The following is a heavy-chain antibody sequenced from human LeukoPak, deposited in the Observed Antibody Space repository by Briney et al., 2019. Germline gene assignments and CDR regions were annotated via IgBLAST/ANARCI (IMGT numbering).Heavy chain of an antibody. V-gene: IGHV3-23*01. CDR2: ISASGGNT. CDR1: GFTFNTYA. D-gene: IGHD6-13*01. Sequence: GESLRLSCAASGFTFNTYAMTWVRQAPGKGLEWVSSISASGGNTYYPDSVKGRFTISRDNTKNALYLQMNSLRAEDAAVYYCAKGSPHQYSSSWPSNLDSWGQGTLVTVSS. J-gene: IGHJ4*02. CDR3: AKGSPHQYSSSWPSNLDS.